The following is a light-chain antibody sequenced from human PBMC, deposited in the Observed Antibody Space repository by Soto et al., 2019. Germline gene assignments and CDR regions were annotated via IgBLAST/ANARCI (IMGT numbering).Light chain of an antibody. CDR3: QQYKSDSWT. CDR2: DXS. J-gene: IGKJ1*01. V-gene: IGKV1-5*01. CDR1: QSISRY. Sequence: DIQMTQSPSSLPASLGDRVTLPXRASQSISRYLNWYQQQPGXAPKXXXDDXSSLERGGPSRLSGSGSGTEFTLTISSLQPDDFATYYSQQYKSDSWTFGQGTKVDI.